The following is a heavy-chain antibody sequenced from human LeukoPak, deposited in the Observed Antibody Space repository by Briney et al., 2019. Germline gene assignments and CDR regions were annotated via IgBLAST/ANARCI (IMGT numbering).Heavy chain of an antibody. CDR3: ARGRYLTTTGGAAAGFLDY. V-gene: IGHV4-4*02. CDR1: GGSISSRNW. J-gene: IGHJ4*02. CDR2: IYHSGST. Sequence: PSETLSLTCAVSGGSISSRNWWSWVRQPPGKGLEWIGEIYHSGSTNYNPSLKTRVTISVDTSQKQFSLRLSSVTAADTAVYYCARGRYLTTTGGAAAGFLDYWGQGSPVTVST. D-gene: IGHD6-13*01.